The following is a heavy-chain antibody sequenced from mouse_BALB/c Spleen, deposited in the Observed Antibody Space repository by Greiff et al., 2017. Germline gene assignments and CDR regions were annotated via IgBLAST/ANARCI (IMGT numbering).Heavy chain of an antibody. CDR3: ARQMGGNFDY. CDR2: INSNGGST. Sequence: EVKLVESGGGLVKLGGSLKLSCAASGFTFSSYYMSWVRQTPEKRLELVAAINSNGGSTYYPDTVKGRFTISRDNAKNTLYLQMSSLKSEDTALYYCARQMGGNFDYWGQGTTLTVSS. V-gene: IGHV5-6-2*01. CDR1: GFTFSSYY. J-gene: IGHJ2*01. D-gene: IGHD1-1*02.